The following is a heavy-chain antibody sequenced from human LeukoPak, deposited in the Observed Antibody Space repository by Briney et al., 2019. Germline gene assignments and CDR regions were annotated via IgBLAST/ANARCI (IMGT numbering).Heavy chain of an antibody. Sequence: PGGSLRLSCAASGFTFDDYGMSWVRQAPGKGLEWVSGINLNGGSTGYADSVKGRFTVSRDNSKNTLYLQMNSLRAEDTAVYYCARVRRPEYSSSSVFDYWGQGTLVTVSS. CDR1: GFTFDDYG. D-gene: IGHD6-6*01. CDR3: ARVRRPEYSSSSVFDY. V-gene: IGHV3-20*04. J-gene: IGHJ4*02. CDR2: INLNGGST.